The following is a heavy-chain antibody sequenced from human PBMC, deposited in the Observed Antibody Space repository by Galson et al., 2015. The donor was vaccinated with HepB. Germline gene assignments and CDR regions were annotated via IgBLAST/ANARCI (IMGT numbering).Heavy chain of an antibody. CDR1: GYTFTSYA. CDR3: AKLGPDSSGYYAQSPFSYGMDV. CDR2: INTNTGNP. Sequence: SVKVSCKASGYTFTSYAMNWVRQAPGQGLEWMGWINTNTGNPTYAQGFTGRFVFSSDTSVSTAYLQISSLKAEDTAVYYCAKLGPDSSGYYAQSPFSYGMDVWGQGTTVTVSS. D-gene: IGHD3-22*01. V-gene: IGHV7-4-1*02. J-gene: IGHJ6*02.